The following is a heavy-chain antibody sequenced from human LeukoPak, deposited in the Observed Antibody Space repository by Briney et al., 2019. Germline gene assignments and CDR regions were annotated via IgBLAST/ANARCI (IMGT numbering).Heavy chain of an antibody. CDR2: IYPGDSGP. Sequence: GESLKISCKVSGYSFTSYCIGWGRQMPGKGLEWMGIIYPGDSGPTYSPSFQGQVTISVDKSINTAYLQWSSLQASDTAMYYCGMSGDRVPLQDDVFDVWGQGTMVTVST. J-gene: IGHJ3*01. D-gene: IGHD1-26*01. CDR1: GYSFTSYC. V-gene: IGHV5-51*01. CDR3: GMSGDRVPLQDDVFDV.